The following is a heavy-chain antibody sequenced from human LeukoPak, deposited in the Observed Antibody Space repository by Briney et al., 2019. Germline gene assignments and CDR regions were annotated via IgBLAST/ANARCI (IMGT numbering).Heavy chain of an antibody. Sequence: SETLSLTCAVYGGSFSGYYWSWIRQPPGNGLDWIGVINHSGSTNYNPSLKSRVTISVDTSKSQFSLKLSSVTAADTAVYYCARAGVVVAATPTGWFDPWGQGTLVTVSS. D-gene: IGHD2-15*01. CDR1: GGSFSGYY. J-gene: IGHJ5*02. CDR3: ARAGVVVAATPTGWFDP. CDR2: INHSGST. V-gene: IGHV4-34*01.